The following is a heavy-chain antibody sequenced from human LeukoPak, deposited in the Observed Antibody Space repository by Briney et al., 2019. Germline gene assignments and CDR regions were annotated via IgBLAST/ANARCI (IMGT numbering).Heavy chain of an antibody. Sequence: SETLSLTCAVYGGSFSGYYWSWIRQPPGKGLEWIGEINHSGSTYYNPSLKSRVTISVDTSKNQFSLKLSSVTAADTAVYYCARGGVSSASGDWFDPWGQGTLVTVSS. D-gene: IGHD3-22*01. V-gene: IGHV4-34*01. CDR2: INHSGST. J-gene: IGHJ5*02. CDR1: GGSFSGYY. CDR3: ARGGVSSASGDWFDP.